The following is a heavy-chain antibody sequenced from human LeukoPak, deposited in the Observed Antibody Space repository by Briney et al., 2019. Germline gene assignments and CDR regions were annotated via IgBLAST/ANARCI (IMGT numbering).Heavy chain of an antibody. CDR2: IYHSGST. CDR3: ARVRPSGVTHFDY. CDR1: GGSISSSNW. Sequence: SGTLSLTCAVSGGSISSSNWWSWVRPPPGKGLEWIGEIYHSGSTNYNPSLKSRVTISVDKSKNQFSLKLSSVTAADTAVYYCARVRPSGVTHFDYWGQGTLVTVSS. V-gene: IGHV4-4*02. D-gene: IGHD1-1*01. J-gene: IGHJ4*02.